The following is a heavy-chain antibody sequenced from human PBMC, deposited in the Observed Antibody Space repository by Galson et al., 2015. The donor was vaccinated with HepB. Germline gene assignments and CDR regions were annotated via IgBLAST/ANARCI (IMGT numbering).Heavy chain of an antibody. D-gene: IGHD2-15*01. CDR1: GSSFTSYW. CDR2: IDPSDSYT. CDR3: ARWGKYCSGGSCYRNYYYYGMDV. V-gene: IGHV5-10-1*01. Sequence: QSGAAVKQPGESLRISCKGSGSSFTSYWISWVRQMPGKGLEWMGRIDPSDSYTNYSPSFQGHVTISADKSISTAYLQWSSLKASDTAMYYCARWGKYCSGGSCYRNYYYYGMDVWGQGTTVTVSS. J-gene: IGHJ6*02.